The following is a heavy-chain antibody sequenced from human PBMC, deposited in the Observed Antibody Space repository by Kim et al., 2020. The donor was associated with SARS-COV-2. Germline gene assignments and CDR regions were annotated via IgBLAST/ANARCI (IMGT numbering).Heavy chain of an antibody. V-gene: IGHV1-2*06. D-gene: IGHD1-26*01. CDR2: INPNGGGT. Sequence: ASVKVSCKASGYIFTDFYVHWVRQAPGQGLEWMGRINPNGGGTNYVQKFRGRVTMTWDTSISTAYMEVTGLRSDDTAVYFCARARYSGSWHFDFWGRG. CDR1: GYIFTDFY. J-gene: IGHJ4*02. CDR3: ARARYSGSWHFDF.